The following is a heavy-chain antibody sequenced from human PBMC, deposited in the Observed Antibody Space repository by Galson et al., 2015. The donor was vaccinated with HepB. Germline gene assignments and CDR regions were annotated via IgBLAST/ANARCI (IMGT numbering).Heavy chain of an antibody. J-gene: IGHJ6*02. CDR1: GFNFDDYA. V-gene: IGHV3-9*01. CDR3: AKAATAVGFYYGMDV. D-gene: IGHD6-13*01. Sequence: SLRLSCAASGFNFDDYAMYWVRQAPGKGLEWVSGMSWHGGTIGFADSVEGRFTISRDNAKKILYLQMNGLRPEDTALYYCAKAATAVGFYYGMDVWGQGTTVTVSS. CDR2: MSWHGGTI.